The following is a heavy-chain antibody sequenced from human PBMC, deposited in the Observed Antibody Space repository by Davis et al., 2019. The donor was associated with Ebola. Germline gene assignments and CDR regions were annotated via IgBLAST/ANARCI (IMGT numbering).Heavy chain of an antibody. V-gene: IGHV1-69*04. D-gene: IGHD2-2*01. J-gene: IGHJ6*02. CDR2: IIPILGIA. CDR3: AREVVLVPAAMLDYYYGMDV. CDR1: GGTFSSYA. Sequence: SVKVSCKASGGTFSSYAISWVRQAPGQGLEWMGRIIPILGIANYAQKFQGRVTITADKSTSTAYMELSSLRSEDTAVYYCAREVVLVPAAMLDYYYGMDVWGQGTTVTVSS.